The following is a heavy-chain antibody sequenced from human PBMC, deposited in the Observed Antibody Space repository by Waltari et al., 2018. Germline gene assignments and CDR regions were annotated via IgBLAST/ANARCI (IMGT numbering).Heavy chain of an antibody. CDR1: NGSLNNYF. V-gene: IGHV4-34*01. J-gene: IGHJ6*02. Sequence: QVHLQQWGAGLLKPSKTLSLTCGVNNGSLNNYFWNWIRQSPGKGLEWIGEINPSGVTNYNPSLNSRVTMSMDTSKNQFSLKVSSVTAADSAVYYCARVHGSESPLSWGTDVWGQGTAVTVSS. CDR3: ARVHGSESPLSWGTDV. CDR2: INPSGVT.